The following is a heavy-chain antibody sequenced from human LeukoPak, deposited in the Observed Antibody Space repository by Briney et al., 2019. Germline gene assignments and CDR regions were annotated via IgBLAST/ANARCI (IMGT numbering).Heavy chain of an antibody. J-gene: IGHJ4*02. CDR1: GGSISTYY. D-gene: IGHD3-22*01. Sequence: SETLSLTCTVSGGSISTYYWSWIRQPPGKGLEWIGYISYSGSTNSKPSLKTRVTISVDTSKKQFSLKLSSVTAADTAVYYCARGGMIVVEYYFDYWGQGTLVTVSS. V-gene: IGHV4-59*01. CDR2: ISYSGST. CDR3: ARGGMIVVEYYFDY.